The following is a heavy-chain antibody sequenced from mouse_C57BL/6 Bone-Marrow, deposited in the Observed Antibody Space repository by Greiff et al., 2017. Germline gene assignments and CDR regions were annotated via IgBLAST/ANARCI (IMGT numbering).Heavy chain of an antibody. V-gene: IGHV14-4*01. D-gene: IGHD2-4*01. Sequence: VQLQQSGAELVRPGASVKLSCTASGFNIKDDYMHWVKQRPEQGLEWIGWIDPENGDTASASKFQGKATITADTSSNTAYLQLSSLTSEDTAVYYCTVYYDYDDEGDYWGQGTTLTVSS. CDR2: IDPENGDT. CDR3: TVYYDYDDEGDY. CDR1: GFNIKDDY. J-gene: IGHJ2*01.